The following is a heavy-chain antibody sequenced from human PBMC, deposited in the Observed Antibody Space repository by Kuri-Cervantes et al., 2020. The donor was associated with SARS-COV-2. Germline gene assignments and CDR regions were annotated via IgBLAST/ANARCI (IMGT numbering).Heavy chain of an antibody. V-gene: IGHV1-2*04. Sequence: ASVKVSCKASGYTFTGYYMHWVRQAPGQGLEWMGWINPNSGGTNYAQKFQGWVTMTRDTSISTVYMELSRLRSDDTAVYYRARWTPFRRLVVISQGRAFDIWGQGTMVTVSS. CDR1: GYTFTGYY. D-gene: IGHD3-22*01. J-gene: IGHJ3*02. CDR2: INPNSGGT. CDR3: ARWTPFRRLVVISQGRAFDI.